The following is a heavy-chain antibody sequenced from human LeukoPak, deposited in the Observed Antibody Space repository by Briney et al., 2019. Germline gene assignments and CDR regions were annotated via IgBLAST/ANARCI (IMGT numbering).Heavy chain of an antibody. V-gene: IGHV4-39*07. CDR2: IYYSGST. CDR1: GGSISSSSYY. J-gene: IGHJ4*02. CDR3: ATYPYSSGWDVDY. Sequence: PSETLSLTCTVSGGSISSSSYYWGWIRQPPGKGLEWIGSIYYSGSTYYNPSLKSRVTISVDTSKNQFSLKLSSVTAADTAVYYCATYPYSSGWDVDYWGQGTLVTVSS. D-gene: IGHD6-19*01.